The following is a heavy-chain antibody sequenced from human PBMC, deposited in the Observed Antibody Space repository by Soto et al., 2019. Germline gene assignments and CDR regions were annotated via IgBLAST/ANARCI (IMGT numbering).Heavy chain of an antibody. CDR1: GESFSAYI. CDR3: ARGLITGSHYSGGWYYFDS. CDR2: INHSGSA. Sequence: QVQLQQSGAGLLKPSETLSRTCAVYGESFSAYIWTWIRQTPGNGLQWIGQINHSGSASYNPSLKSRVTISVHTSNSQFSLELSSVTAADTAVYYCARGLITGSHYSGGWYYFDSWGQGTQVTVSS. J-gene: IGHJ4*02. D-gene: IGHD6-19*01. V-gene: IGHV4-34*01.